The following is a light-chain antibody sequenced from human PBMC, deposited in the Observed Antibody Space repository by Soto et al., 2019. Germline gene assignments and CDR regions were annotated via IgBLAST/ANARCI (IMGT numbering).Light chain of an antibody. CDR2: HTS. Sequence: DIQMTQSPSSLSASLGDKVTLTCRASEDIAHYLAWYQQKPGKAPRVLLHHTSILQSGVPSRFSGSGNGTDFNVTITSLQPEDVATYYCQHFKSFPITFGQGTRLEIK. CDR1: EDIAHY. V-gene: IGKV1-27*01. J-gene: IGKJ5*01. CDR3: QHFKSFPIT.